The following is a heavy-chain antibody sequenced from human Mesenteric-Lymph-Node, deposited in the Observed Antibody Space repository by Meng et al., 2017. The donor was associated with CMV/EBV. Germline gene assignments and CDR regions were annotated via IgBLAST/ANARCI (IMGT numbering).Heavy chain of an antibody. CDR1: GFTVSSNY. Sequence: GESLKISCVVSGFTVSSNYMSWVRQAPGKGLEWVSVIYSGGSTYYADPVKGRVTISRDNSKNTLYLQMNSLRAEDTAVYYCARVYWTHYYGMDGWGQGTTVTVSS. CDR2: IYSGGST. D-gene: IGHD1-26*01. CDR3: ARVYWTHYYGMDG. J-gene: IGHJ6*02. V-gene: IGHV3-66*02.